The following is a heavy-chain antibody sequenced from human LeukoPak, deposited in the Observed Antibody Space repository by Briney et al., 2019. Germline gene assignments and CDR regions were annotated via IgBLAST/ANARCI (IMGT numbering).Heavy chain of an antibody. CDR1: GFTFSSYS. V-gene: IGHV3-48*01. Sequence: PGGSLRLSCAASGFTFSSYSMNWVRQAPGKGLEWLSYIGSSSKTIYYADSVKGRFTISRDNAKNSLYLQMNSLRAEDTAVYYCARDPYGGHSPYYYMDVWGKGTTVTVSS. D-gene: IGHD4-23*01. CDR2: IGSSSKTI. J-gene: IGHJ6*03. CDR3: ARDPYGGHSPYYYMDV.